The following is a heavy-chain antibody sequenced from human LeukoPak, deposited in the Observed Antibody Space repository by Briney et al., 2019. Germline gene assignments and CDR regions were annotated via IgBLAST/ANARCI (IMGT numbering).Heavy chain of an antibody. J-gene: IGHJ4*02. CDR3: TTWIYYDFWSGYFYFDY. V-gene: IGHV3-15*01. D-gene: IGHD3-3*01. Sequence: PGGSLRLSCAASGFTFSNAWMSWVRQAPGKGLEWVGRIKSKTDGGTTDYAAPVKGRFTISRDDSKNTLYLQMNSLKTEDTAVYYCTTWIYYDFWSGYFYFDYWGQGTLVTVSS. CDR2: IKSKTDGGTT. CDR1: GFTFSNAW.